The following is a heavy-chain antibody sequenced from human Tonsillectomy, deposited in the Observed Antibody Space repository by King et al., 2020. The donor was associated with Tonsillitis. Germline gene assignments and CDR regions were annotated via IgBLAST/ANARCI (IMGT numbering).Heavy chain of an antibody. CDR1: GYSFTGYY. D-gene: IGHD6-19*01. CDR2: INPNSGGT. CDR3: ARDLLEAVAVYCGAY. J-gene: IGHJ4*02. V-gene: IGHV1-2*02. Sequence: QLVQSGAEVKKPGASVKVSCKASGYSFTGYYIHWIRQAPGQGLEWMGWINPNSGGTNYAQKFQGRVTMTLDTSISTAYMDLSSLESDDTAVYYCARDLLEAVAVYCGAYWGQGTLVTVAS.